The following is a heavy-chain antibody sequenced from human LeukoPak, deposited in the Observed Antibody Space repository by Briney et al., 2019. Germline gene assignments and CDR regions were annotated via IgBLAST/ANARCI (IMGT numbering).Heavy chain of an antibody. CDR2: IYYSGST. Sequence: SETLSLTCTVSGGSISSSSYYWGWIRQPPGKGLEWIGSIYYSGSTYYNPSLKRRVTISVDTSKNQFSLKLTSVTATDTAVYYCARDQYFDFFDYWGQGTLVTVSS. CDR1: GGSISSSSYY. J-gene: IGHJ4*02. D-gene: IGHD3-3*01. CDR3: ARDQYFDFFDY. V-gene: IGHV4-39*07.